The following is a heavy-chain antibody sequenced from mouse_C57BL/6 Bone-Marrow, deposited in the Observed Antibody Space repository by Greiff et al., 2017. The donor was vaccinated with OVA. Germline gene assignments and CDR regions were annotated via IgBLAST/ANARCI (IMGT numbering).Heavy chain of an antibody. CDR2: IYPRRGNT. CDR3: ERRQGGADD. V-gene: IGHV1-81*01. CDR1: GYTFTSYG. Sequence: VKVVESGAELVRPGASVKLSCKASGYTFTSYGISWVKQRPGQGLEWIGAIYPRRGNTYYNEKFKGKATLTADKSSSTAYMELRSLTSEDSAVYCWERRQGGADDWGQGTTLTVSS. D-gene: IGHD1-1*02. J-gene: IGHJ2*01.